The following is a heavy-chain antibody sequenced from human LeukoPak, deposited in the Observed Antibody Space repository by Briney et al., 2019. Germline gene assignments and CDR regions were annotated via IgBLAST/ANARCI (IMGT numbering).Heavy chain of an antibody. CDR1: GFTFSSFS. CDR3: ARLTYGY. J-gene: IGHJ4*02. CDR2: ISNSGSDI. Sequence: GGSLRLSCAASGFTFSSFSMNWVRQAPGKGLEWISYISNSGSDISYADSVKGRFTISRANAKNSLYLQMNSLRDKDTAVYYCARLTYGYWGQGTLVSVSS. D-gene: IGHD4-17*01. V-gene: IGHV3-48*02.